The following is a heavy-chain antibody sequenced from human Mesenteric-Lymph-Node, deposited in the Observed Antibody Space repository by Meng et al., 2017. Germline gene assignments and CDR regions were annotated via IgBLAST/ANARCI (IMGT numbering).Heavy chain of an antibody. Sequence: GESLKISCAASGFTFSSYAMHWVRQAPGKGLEWVAVISYDGSNKYYADSVKGRFTISRDNSKNTLYLQMNSLRAEDTAVYYCAKRGTYYYDSSGYYFDYWGQGTLVTVSS. J-gene: IGHJ4*02. V-gene: IGHV3-30*04. CDR1: GFTFSSYA. D-gene: IGHD3-22*01. CDR3: AKRGTYYYDSSGYYFDY. CDR2: ISYDGSNK.